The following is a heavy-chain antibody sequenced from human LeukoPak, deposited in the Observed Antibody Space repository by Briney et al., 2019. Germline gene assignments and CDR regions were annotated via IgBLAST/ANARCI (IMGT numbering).Heavy chain of an antibody. CDR1: GFTFSSYS. D-gene: IGHD3-10*01. Sequence: GGSLRLSCAASGFTFSSYSMNWVRQAPGKGLEWVSSISSSSYIYYADSVKGRFTISRDNAKNSLYLQMNSLRAEDTAVYYCAKDLRITMVRGALMYWGQGTLVTVSS. J-gene: IGHJ4*02. V-gene: IGHV3-21*01. CDR3: AKDLRITMVRGALMY. CDR2: ISSSSYI.